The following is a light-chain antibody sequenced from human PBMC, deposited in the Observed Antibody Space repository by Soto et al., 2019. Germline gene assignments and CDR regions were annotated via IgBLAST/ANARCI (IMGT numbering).Light chain of an antibody. CDR2: SNI. V-gene: IGLV1-44*01. Sequence: QSVLTQPPSASGTPGQRVTISCSGSSSNIEVNKVNWYQQLPGTAPKLLIYSNIERPSGVPGRFSGSTSGTSASLAISGLQSEDEAEYFCAAWDDSLNGVVFGGGTQLTVL. CDR3: AAWDDSLNGVV. J-gene: IGLJ2*01. CDR1: SSNIEVNK.